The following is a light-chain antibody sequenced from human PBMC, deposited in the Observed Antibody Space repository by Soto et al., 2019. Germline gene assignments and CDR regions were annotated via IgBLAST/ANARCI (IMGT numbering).Light chain of an antibody. Sequence: QSVLTQPASVSGSPGQSITISCTGTSSDVGSYNLVSWYQQHTGKAPKLMIYEVSKRPSGVSNRFSGSKSGNTASLTISGLQAEDEADYYCCSYAGSTVFGGGTKVTVL. V-gene: IGLV2-23*02. CDR2: EVS. CDR3: CSYAGSTV. CDR1: SSDVGSYNL. J-gene: IGLJ2*01.